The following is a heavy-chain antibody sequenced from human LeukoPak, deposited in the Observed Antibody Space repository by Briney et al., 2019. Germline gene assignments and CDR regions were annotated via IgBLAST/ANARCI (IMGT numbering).Heavy chain of an antibody. Sequence: ASVKVSCTASGYTFTGYYMHWVRQAPGQGLEWMGWINPNSGGTNFAQKFQGRVTMTRDTSISTAYMELSRLRSDDTAVYYCARVQTETIGYYYYHMDIWGQGTTVTVSS. J-gene: IGHJ6*02. V-gene: IGHV1-2*02. D-gene: IGHD5-24*01. CDR3: ARVQTETIGYYYYHMDI. CDR2: INPNSGGT. CDR1: GYTFTGYY.